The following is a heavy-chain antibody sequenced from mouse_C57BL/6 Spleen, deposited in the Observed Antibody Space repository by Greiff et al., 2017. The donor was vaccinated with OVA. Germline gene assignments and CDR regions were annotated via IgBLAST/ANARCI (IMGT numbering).Heavy chain of an antibody. CDR2: IYPGSGST. D-gene: IGHD3-1*01. J-gene: IGHJ4*01. V-gene: IGHV1-55*01. CDR3: ARRAGAMDD. CDR1: GYTFTSYW. Sequence: QVQLQQPGAELVKPGASVKMSCKASGYTFTSYWITWVKQRPGQGLEWIGDIYPGSGSTNYNEKFKSKATLTGDTSSSTAYMQLSSLTSEDSAVYYCARRAGAMDDWGQGTSVTVSS.